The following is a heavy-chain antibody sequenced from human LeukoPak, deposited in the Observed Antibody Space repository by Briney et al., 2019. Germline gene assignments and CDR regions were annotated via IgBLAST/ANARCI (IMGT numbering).Heavy chain of an antibody. D-gene: IGHD6-13*01. CDR3: AKEYSSSWYVPAGDCYMDV. Sequence: GGSLRLSCAASGFTFSSYWMSWVRQAPGKGLEWVANIKQDGSEKYYVDSVKGRFTISRDNAKNSLYLQMNSLRAEDTAVYYCAKEYSSSWYVPAGDCYMDVWGKGTTVTVSS. CDR2: IKQDGSEK. J-gene: IGHJ6*03. V-gene: IGHV3-7*03. CDR1: GFTFSSYW.